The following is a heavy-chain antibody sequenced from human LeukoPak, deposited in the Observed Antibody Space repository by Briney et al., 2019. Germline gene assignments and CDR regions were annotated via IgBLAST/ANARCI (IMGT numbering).Heavy chain of an antibody. CDR2: ISYDGSNK. Sequence: GGSLRLSCAASGFTFSSYGMHWVRQAPGKGLEWVAVISYDGSNKYYADSVKGRFTISRDNSKNTLYLQMNSLRAEDTAVYYCAGETSRDAFDIWGQGTMVTVSS. J-gene: IGHJ3*02. CDR3: AGETSRDAFDI. V-gene: IGHV3-30*03. CDR1: GFTFSSYG. D-gene: IGHD3-10*01.